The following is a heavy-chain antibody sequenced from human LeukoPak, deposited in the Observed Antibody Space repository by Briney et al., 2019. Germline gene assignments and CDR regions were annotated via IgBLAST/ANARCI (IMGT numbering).Heavy chain of an antibody. CDR3: TKHPSVYYYDHIDY. CDR2: ISGSGGST. D-gene: IGHD3-22*01. Sequence: GGTLRLSCAASGFTFSNYGMSWVRQAPGKGLEWVSVISGSGGSTYYADSVKGRFTISSDNSKNTLYLQMNSLRAEDTAVYCCTKHPSVYYYDHIDYWGQGTLVTVSS. J-gene: IGHJ4*02. V-gene: IGHV3-23*01. CDR1: GFTFSNYG.